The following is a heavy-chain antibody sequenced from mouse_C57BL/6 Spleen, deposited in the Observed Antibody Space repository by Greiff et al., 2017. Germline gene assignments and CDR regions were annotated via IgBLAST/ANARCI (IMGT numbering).Heavy chain of an antibody. V-gene: IGHV5-16*01. Sequence: EVQLVESEGGLVQPGSSMKLSCTASGFTFSAYYMAWVRQVPEKGLEWVANINYDGSCTYYLDYVKSRFIISRDNAKNILYLQMSSLKSSDTATYYCARDRNYVGWYFDVWGTGTTVTVAS. D-gene: IGHD1-1*01. J-gene: IGHJ1*03. CDR2: INYDGSCT. CDR3: ARDRNYVGWYFDV. CDR1: GFTFSAYY.